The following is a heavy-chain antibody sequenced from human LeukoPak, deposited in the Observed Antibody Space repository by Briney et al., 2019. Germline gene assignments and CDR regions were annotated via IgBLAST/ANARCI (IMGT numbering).Heavy chain of an antibody. D-gene: IGHD3-22*01. CDR3: AREGRFYDDRSSSSLSAFDI. Sequence: HPGGSLRLSCAASRFTFSSYTMHWVRQAPGKGLEWVAVISFDGGNKFYADSMKGRFTISRDNSKNSLNLQMNSLRAEDTAVYFCAREGRFYDDRSSSSLSAFDIWGQGTMVTVSS. V-gene: IGHV3-30-3*01. J-gene: IGHJ3*02. CDR2: ISFDGGNK. CDR1: RFTFSSYT.